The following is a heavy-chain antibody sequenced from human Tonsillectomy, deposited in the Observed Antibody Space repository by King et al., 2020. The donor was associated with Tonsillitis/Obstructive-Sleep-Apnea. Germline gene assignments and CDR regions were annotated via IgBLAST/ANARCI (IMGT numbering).Heavy chain of an antibody. CDR1: GYTFTGYY. CDR2: INPNSGGT. Sequence: QLVQSGAEVKKPGASVKVSCKASGYTFTGYYMHGVRQAPGQGLEWMGWINPNSGGTNYAQKFQGWVTMTRDTSISTASMGLSRLRSEDTAVYYWARDGRNGGKPFDYGGQGTLVTVSS. CDR3: ARDGRNGGKPFDY. D-gene: IGHD4-23*01. J-gene: IGHJ4*02. V-gene: IGHV1-2*04.